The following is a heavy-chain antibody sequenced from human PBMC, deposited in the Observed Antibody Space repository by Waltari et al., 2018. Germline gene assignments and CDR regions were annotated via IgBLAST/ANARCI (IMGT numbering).Heavy chain of an antibody. Sequence: EVQLVESGGGLVQPGGSLRLSCAASGFTFSRYWMHWVRQAPGKGLVWCSRINSDGSGTIYADSVKGRFTISRDNAKNTLYLQLNSLRVEDTAVYYCAREPSPDSSGYFYYYMDVWGKGTTVTVSS. CDR1: GFTFSRYW. D-gene: IGHD3-22*01. CDR3: AREPSPDSSGYFYYYMDV. J-gene: IGHJ6*03. CDR2: INSDGSGT. V-gene: IGHV3-74*01.